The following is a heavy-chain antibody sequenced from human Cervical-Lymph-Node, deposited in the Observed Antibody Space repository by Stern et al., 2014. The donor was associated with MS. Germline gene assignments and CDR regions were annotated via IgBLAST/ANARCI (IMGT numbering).Heavy chain of an antibody. V-gene: IGHV1-69*01. J-gene: IGHJ3*02. CDR2: IIPILDTT. CDR3: AGGGAFDI. CDR1: GDTFSRYV. Sequence: QVQLVQSGAEVKQPGSSVKVACKASGDTFSRYVISWGRPAPGQGLEWMGGIIPILDTTTYAQKFQGRVTFTADESTSTEYMELRSLRSEDTAVYYCAGGGAFDIWGQGTMVTVSS.